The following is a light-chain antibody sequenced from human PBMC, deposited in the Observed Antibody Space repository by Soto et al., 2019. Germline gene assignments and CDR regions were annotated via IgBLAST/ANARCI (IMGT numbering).Light chain of an antibody. J-gene: IGLJ1*01. CDR1: SSDVGGYNY. CDR2: VVS. Sequence: QSALTQPASVSGSPGQSITISCTGTSSDVGGYNYVSWYQQHPGKAPKLMIYVVSNRPSGVSNRFSGSKSGNTASLTISGLQAEDEADYTSSSTYVFGTGTKLTVL. V-gene: IGLV2-14*01. CDR3: SSTYV.